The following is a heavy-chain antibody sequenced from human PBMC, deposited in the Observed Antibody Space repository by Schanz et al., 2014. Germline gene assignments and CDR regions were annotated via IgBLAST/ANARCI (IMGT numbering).Heavy chain of an antibody. D-gene: IGHD1-26*01. J-gene: IGHJ4*02. CDR2: IYHSGSP. CDR1: GASISFYD. V-gene: IGHV4-59*08. CDR3: ARQGDVYRLDY. Sequence: QVQLQESGPGLVKPSETLSLTCTVSGASISFYDWNWIRQSPGKGLEWIGYIYHSGSPIYNPSLQSRVTISIDTSKTHFSLKMDSVTAADTAMYFCARQGDVYRLDYWGQGTLVTVTS.